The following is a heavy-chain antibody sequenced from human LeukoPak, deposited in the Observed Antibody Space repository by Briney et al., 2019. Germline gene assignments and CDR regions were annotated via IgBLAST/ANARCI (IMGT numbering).Heavy chain of an antibody. J-gene: IGHJ5*02. V-gene: IGHV4-34*01. Sequence: SETLSLTCTVSGGSISSYYWSWIRQPPGKGLEWIGEINHSGSTNYNPSLKSRVTISVDTSKNQFSLKLSSVTAADTAVYYCARELIVVVPAATEIYNWFDPWGQGTLVTVSS. CDR2: INHSGST. D-gene: IGHD2-2*01. CDR3: ARELIVVVPAATEIYNWFDP. CDR1: GGSISSYY.